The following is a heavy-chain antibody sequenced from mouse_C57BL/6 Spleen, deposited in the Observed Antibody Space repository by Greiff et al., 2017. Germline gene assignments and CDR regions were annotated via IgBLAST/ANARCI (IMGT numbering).Heavy chain of an antibody. CDR3: AIDESGDYYGSPAGFAY. V-gene: IGHV5-4*01. J-gene: IGHJ3*01. CDR2: ISDGGSYT. D-gene: IGHD1-1*01. CDR1: GFTFSSYA. Sequence: EVQRVESGGGLVKPGGSLKLSCAASGFTFSSYAMSWVRQTPEKRLEWVATISDGGSYTYYPDNVKGRFTISRDNAKNNLYLRMSHLKAEDTAMYYCAIDESGDYYGSPAGFAYWGQGTLVTVSA.